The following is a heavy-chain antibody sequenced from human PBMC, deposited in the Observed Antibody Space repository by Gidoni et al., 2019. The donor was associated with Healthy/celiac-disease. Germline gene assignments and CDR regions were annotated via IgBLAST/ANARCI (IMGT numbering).Heavy chain of an antibody. CDR2: TYYRSKWYN. D-gene: IGHD1-26*01. CDR1: GDSVSSHSSA. Sequence: QVQLQQSGPGLVKPSQTLSLPCAISGDSVSSHSSAWNWIRQTPSRGLEWLGRTYYRSKWYNDYAVSVKSRITINPDTSKNQFSLQLNSVTPEDTAVYYCARVFVEFGGATTYDAFDIWGQGTMVTVSS. V-gene: IGHV6-1*01. CDR3: ARVFVEFGGATTYDAFDI. J-gene: IGHJ3*02.